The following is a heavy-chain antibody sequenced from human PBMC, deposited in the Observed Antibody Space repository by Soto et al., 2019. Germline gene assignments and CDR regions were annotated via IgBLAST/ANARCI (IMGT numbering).Heavy chain of an antibody. CDR1: GFTFSSHW. CDR3: VRGHVRGNDRHFDY. Sequence: EVQLAESGGGLVQPGGSLRLSCAASGFTFSSHWMHRVRQAPGKGLVWVSRIIGDGNEITYADSVKGRFTISRDNAKNTVILQMNSLRAEDTAVYYCVRGHVRGNDRHFDYWGQGTLVTVSS. D-gene: IGHD3-16*02. V-gene: IGHV3-74*01. J-gene: IGHJ4*02. CDR2: IIGDGNEI.